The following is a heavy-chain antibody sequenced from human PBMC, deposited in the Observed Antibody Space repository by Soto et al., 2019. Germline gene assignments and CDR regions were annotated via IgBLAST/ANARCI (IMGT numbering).Heavy chain of an antibody. CDR3: ARLSDSGGYYGMDV. Sequence: EVQLVESGGGLVQPGGSLRLSCAASGFTFSSYEMNWVRQAPGKGLEWVSYISSSGSTIYYADSVKGRFTISRDNAKNSLYLQMNSLRAEDTAVYYCARLSDSGGYYGMDVWGQGTTVTVSS. CDR1: GFTFSSYE. CDR2: ISSSGSTI. J-gene: IGHJ6*02. V-gene: IGHV3-48*03. D-gene: IGHD3-10*01.